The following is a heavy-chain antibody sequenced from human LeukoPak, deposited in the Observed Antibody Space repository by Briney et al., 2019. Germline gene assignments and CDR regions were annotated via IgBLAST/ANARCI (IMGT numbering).Heavy chain of an antibody. D-gene: IGHD3-9*01. V-gene: IGHV4-61*02. J-gene: IGHJ5*02. CDR1: GGSISSGSYY. CDR3: ARDPSSYDILTGYHVYNWFDP. Sequence: SETQSLTCTVSGGSISSGSYYWSWIRQPAGKGLEWIGRIYTSGSTNYNPSLKSRVTISVDTSKNQLSLKLSSVTAADTAVYYCARDPSSYDILTGYHVYNWFDPWGQGTLVTVSS. CDR2: IYTSGST.